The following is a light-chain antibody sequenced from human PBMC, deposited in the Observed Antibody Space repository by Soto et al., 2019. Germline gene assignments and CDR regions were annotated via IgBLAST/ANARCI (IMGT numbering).Light chain of an antibody. Sequence: QSVLTQPASVSGSPGQSITISCTGTNTDVGGYNRVSWYQQHPGKAPKMLIFEVFNRPSGISDRFSGSKSVDTASLTISGLQAEDEADYYCISYIPSNTTHWVFGGGTKLTAL. CDR3: ISYIPSNTTHWV. CDR2: EVF. J-gene: IGLJ3*02. V-gene: IGLV2-14*01. CDR1: NTDVGGYNR.